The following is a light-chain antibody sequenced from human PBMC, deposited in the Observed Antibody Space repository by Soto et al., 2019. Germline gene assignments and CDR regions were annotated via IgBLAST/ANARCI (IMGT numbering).Light chain of an antibody. CDR2: EVS. V-gene: IGLV2-14*01. CDR3: SSYTSSNTLV. CDR1: SSDVGAYNY. J-gene: IGLJ2*01. Sequence: QPVLTRPASVSGSPGQSITISCTGTSSDVGAYNYVSWYQQHPGKAPKLMIFEVSDRPSGVSNRFSGSKSGNTASLTISGLQAEDEADYYCSSYTSSNTLVFGGGTKVTVL.